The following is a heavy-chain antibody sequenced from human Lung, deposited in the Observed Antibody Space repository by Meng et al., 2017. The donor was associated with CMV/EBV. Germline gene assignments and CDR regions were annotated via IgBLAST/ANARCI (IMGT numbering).Heavy chain of an antibody. CDR1: GFTFSSYS. Sequence: GEXXKISCAASGFTFSSYSMNWVRQAPGKGLEWVSSISSNSSYRYYADSVEGRFTVSRDNAKNSLYLQMNSLRAEDTAVYYCARDLRNPPTSFGGVRTHVRYFDSWXQGTXVTVSS. CDR3: ARDLRNPPTSFGGVRTHVRYFDS. D-gene: IGHD3-3*01. V-gene: IGHV3-21*01. J-gene: IGHJ4*02. CDR2: ISSNSSYR.